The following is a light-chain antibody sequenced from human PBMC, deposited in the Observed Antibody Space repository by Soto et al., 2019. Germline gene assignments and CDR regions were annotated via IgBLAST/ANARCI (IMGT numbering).Light chain of an antibody. V-gene: IGKV3-20*01. J-gene: IGKJ5*01. CDR3: QQYGSSPPGT. Sequence: EIVMTQSPDTLSVSPGERATLSGRALQSVGSNLAWWQQKPGRAPRLLIYAASTRATGIPDRFSGGGAGTDFTLTSGRMEPEDFAVYYCQQYGSSPPGTFGQGTRLEIK. CDR2: AAS. CDR1: QSVGSN.